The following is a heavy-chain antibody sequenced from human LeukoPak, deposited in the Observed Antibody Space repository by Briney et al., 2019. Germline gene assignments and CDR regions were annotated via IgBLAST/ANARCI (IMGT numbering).Heavy chain of an antibody. CDR3: ARVGRGYSYGYWYFDL. Sequence: GGSLRLSCAASGFTFSSYSMNWVRQAPGKGLEWVSYISSSSSTIYYADSVKGRFTISRDNAKNSLYLQMNSLRAEDTAVYYCARVGRGYSYGYWYFDLWGRGTLVTVSS. V-gene: IGHV3-48*01. CDR1: GFTFSSYS. D-gene: IGHD5-18*01. J-gene: IGHJ2*01. CDR2: ISSSSSTI.